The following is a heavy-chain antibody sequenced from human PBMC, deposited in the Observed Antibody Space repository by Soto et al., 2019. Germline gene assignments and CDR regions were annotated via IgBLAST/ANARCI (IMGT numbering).Heavy chain of an antibody. Sequence: SLTGDVAVGYISISYWSWIRPPPGKGLEWLAYIYDDGSANYNPSLKSRATISLDMSKNQFSLKLASVTAADTAVYYCARDKYCSGGSCRKNWFDPWGQGTLVNVSS. V-gene: IGHV4-59*01. D-gene: IGHD2-15*01. CDR1: VGYISISY. J-gene: IGHJ5*02. CDR3: ARDKYCSGGSCRKNWFDP. CDR2: IYDDGSA.